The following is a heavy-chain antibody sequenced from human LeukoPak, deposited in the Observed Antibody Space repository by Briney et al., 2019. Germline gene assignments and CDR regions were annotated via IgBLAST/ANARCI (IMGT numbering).Heavy chain of an antibody. CDR3: ARVEWTTTLIAPDAFDI. V-gene: IGHV1-69*04. Sequence: ASVKVSCKASGYTFTSYGISWVRQAPGQGLEWMGRIIPILGIANYAQKFQGRVTITADKSTSTAYMELSSLRSEDTAVYYCARVEWTTTLIAPDAFDIWGQGTMVTVSS. CDR1: GYTFTSYG. CDR2: IIPILGIA. D-gene: IGHD3-3*01. J-gene: IGHJ3*02.